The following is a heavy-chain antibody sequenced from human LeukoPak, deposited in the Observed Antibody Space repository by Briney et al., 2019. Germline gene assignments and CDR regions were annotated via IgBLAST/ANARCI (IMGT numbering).Heavy chain of an antibody. J-gene: IGHJ3*01. CDR2: THTSGSN. Sequence: KSSETLSLTCPVSGVSITPYYWAWIRQPPGKGLEWIGYTHTSGSNNQYPSLKSRVTISVDKSKNHFSLRLTSVTAADTAVYYCARLSAAVHLGAFDLWGQGTMVTVSS. D-gene: IGHD3-3*01. CDR1: GVSITPYY. V-gene: IGHV4-4*09. CDR3: ARLSAAVHLGAFDL.